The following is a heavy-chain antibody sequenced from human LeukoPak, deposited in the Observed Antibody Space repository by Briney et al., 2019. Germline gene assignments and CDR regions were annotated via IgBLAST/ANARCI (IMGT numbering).Heavy chain of an antibody. V-gene: IGHV1-18*01. Sequence: ASVKVSCKASGYTFTSYGISWVRQAPGQGLEWMGWISAYNGNTNYAQKLQGRVTMTTDTSTSTAYMELRSLRSDDTAVYYCAREPHYDFWSGYPSNWFDPWGQGTLVTVSS. CDR2: ISAYNGNT. D-gene: IGHD3-3*01. CDR1: GYTFTSYG. CDR3: AREPHYDFWSGYPSNWFDP. J-gene: IGHJ5*02.